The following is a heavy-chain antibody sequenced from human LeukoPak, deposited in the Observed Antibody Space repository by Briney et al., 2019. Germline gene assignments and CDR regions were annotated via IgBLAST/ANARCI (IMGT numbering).Heavy chain of an antibody. CDR3: ARDGGRRSPGNY. CDR1: GFTFSSYA. J-gene: IGHJ4*02. D-gene: IGHD2-15*01. CDR2: ISGSGGST. V-gene: IGHV3-23*01. Sequence: GGSLRLSCAASGFTFSSYAMSWVRQAPGKGLEWVSAISGSGGSTYYADSVKGRFTISRDNAKKSLYLQMNSLRAEDTAVYYCARDGGRRSPGNYWGQGTLVTVSS.